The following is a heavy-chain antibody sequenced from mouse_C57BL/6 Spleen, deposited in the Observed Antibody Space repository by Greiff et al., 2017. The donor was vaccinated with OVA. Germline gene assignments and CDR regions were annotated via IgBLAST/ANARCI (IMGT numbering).Heavy chain of an antibody. D-gene: IGHD2-5*01. CDR1: GFTFSDFY. V-gene: IGHV7-1*01. CDR2: SRNKANDYTT. Sequence: EVKVVESGGGLVQSGRSLRLSCATSGFTFSDFYMEWVRQAPGKGLEWIAASRNKANDYTTEYSASVKGRFIVSRDTSQSILYLQMNALRAEDTAIYYCARDEDSNYDGFAYWGKGTLVTVSA. CDR3: ARDEDSNYDGFAY. J-gene: IGHJ3*01.